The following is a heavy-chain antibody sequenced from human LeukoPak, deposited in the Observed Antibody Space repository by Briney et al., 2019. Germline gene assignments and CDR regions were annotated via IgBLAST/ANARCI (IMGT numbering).Heavy chain of an antibody. Sequence: SGPRLVKATQTLTLTCTFTGFSLSTSGVGVCWIPQPPGKALEWLEFIYWDDDRRYSPSLKSRLTITKDTSKNEEVHTLTNMDAVDTDTYCCAHSSREMARIYWGKGNLVSVSS. CDR2: IYWDDDR. CDR1: GFSLSTSGVG. CDR3: AHSSREMARIY. J-gene: IGHJ4*02. D-gene: IGHD5-24*01. V-gene: IGHV2-5*02.